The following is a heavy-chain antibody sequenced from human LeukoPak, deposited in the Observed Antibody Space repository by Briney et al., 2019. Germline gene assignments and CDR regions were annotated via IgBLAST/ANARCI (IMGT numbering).Heavy chain of an antibody. D-gene: IGHD6-13*01. CDR3: ARVRGSSWYLDY. J-gene: IGHJ4*02. CDR2: ISNGGGYI. V-gene: IGHV3-21*01. CDR1: GFTFSSYS. Sequence: GGSLRLSCAASGFTFSSYSMNWVRQTPGKGLEWVSSISNGGGYIYYADSVKGRFTISRDNAKNSLSLQMNSLRAEDTAVYYCARVRGSSWYLDYWGQGTLVTVSS.